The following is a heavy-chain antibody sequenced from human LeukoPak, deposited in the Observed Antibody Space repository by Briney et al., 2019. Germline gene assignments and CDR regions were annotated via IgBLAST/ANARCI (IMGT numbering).Heavy chain of an antibody. CDR1: GGSISSYY. J-gene: IGHJ3*02. D-gene: IGHD2/OR15-2a*01. V-gene: IGHV4-59*01. Sequence: SETLSLTCTVSGGSISSYYWSWIRQPPGKGLEWIGYIYYSGSTNYNPSLKSRVTISVDTSKNQFSLKLSSVTAADTAVYYCARDVISDAFDIWGQGTMVTVSS. CDR2: IYYSGST. CDR3: ARDVISDAFDI.